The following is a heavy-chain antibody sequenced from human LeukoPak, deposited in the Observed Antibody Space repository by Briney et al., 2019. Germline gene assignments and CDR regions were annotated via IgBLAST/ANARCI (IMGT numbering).Heavy chain of an antibody. CDR1: GGTFSSYA. V-gene: IGHV1-69*04. CDR2: IIPIFGIA. D-gene: IGHD6-13*01. J-gene: IGHJ4*02. Sequence: GASVKVSCKASGGTFSSYAISWVRQAPGQGLEWMGRIIPIFGIANYAQKFQGRVTITADKSTSTAYMELSSLRSEDTAVYYCARVGSRWSSAFDYWGQGTLVTVSS. CDR3: ARVGSRWSSAFDY.